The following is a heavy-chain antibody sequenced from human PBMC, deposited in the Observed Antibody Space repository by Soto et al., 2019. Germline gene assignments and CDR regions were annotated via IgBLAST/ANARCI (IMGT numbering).Heavy chain of an antibody. CDR3: AKDHCSGGSCYQPGVVPYYYYGMDV. CDR2: ISYDGSNK. J-gene: IGHJ6*02. D-gene: IGHD2-15*01. Sequence: GGSLRLSCAASGFTFSSYGMNWVRQAPGKGLEWVAVISYDGSNKYYADSVKGRFTITRDNSKNTLYMQMNSLRAEETAVYYCAKDHCSGGSCYQPGVVPYYYYGMDVWCQGTTVTVSS. V-gene: IGHV3-30*18. CDR1: GFTFSSYG.